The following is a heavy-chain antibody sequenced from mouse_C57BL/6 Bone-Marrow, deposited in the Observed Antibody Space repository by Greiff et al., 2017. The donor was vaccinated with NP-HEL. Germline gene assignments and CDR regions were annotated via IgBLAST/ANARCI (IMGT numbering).Heavy chain of an antibody. Sequence: VQLVQSGAELVRPGTSVKVSCKASGYAFTNYLIEWVKQRPGQGLEWIGEINPGSGGTNYNEKFKGKATLTADKSSSTAYLPLSSLTSEDCAVYFCARRGMDYWGQGTSVTVSA. J-gene: IGHJ4*01. CDR3: ARRGMDY. CDR2: INPGSGGT. CDR1: GYAFTNYL. V-gene: IGHV1-54*01.